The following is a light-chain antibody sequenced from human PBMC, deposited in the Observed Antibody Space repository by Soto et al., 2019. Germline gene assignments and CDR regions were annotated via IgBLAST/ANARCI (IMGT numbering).Light chain of an antibody. CDR3: QQYNKWPLT. J-gene: IGKJ4*01. CDR1: QSVYTT. V-gene: IGKV3-15*01. Sequence: EIVMTQSPATLPVSPGERATLSCRASQSVYTTLAWYQQKPTQAPRLLIYGASTRATGIPARFSGTGSATEFTLTISSLQSEDSAVYYCQQYNKWPLTFGGGTKVEI. CDR2: GAS.